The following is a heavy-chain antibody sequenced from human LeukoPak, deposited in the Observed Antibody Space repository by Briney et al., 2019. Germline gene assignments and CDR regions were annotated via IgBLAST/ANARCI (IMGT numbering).Heavy chain of an antibody. CDR1: GGSISSGGYY. Sequence: PSETLSLTCTVSGGSISSGGYYWSWIRQHPGKGLEWIGYIYYSGSTYYNPSLKSRVTISVDTSKNQFSLKLSSVTAADTAVYYCARRGALEQWLVIDYWGQGTLVPVSS. D-gene: IGHD6-19*01. CDR3: ARRGALEQWLVIDY. CDR2: IYYSGST. J-gene: IGHJ4*02. V-gene: IGHV4-31*03.